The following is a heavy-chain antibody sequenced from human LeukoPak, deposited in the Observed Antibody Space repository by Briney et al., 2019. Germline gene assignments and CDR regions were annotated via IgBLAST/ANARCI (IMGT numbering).Heavy chain of an antibody. D-gene: IGHD2-21*02. Sequence: SETLSLTCTVSGGSISSYYWSWVRQPPGKGLEWIGYIYTSSSTNYNPSLKSRVTISVDTSKNQFSLKLSSVTAADTAVYYCASSTYCGGDCYFWDYFDYWGQGTLVTVSS. CDR1: GGSISSYY. CDR3: ASSTYCGGDCYFWDYFDY. J-gene: IGHJ4*02. CDR2: IYTSSST. V-gene: IGHV4-4*09.